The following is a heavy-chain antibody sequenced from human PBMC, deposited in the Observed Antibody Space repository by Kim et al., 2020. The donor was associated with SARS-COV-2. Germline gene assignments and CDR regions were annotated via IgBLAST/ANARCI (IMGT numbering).Heavy chain of an antibody. CDR3: AREVRTVTTSPSYYYYYGMDV. J-gene: IGHJ6*02. D-gene: IGHD4-17*01. Sequence: GGSLRLSCAASGFTVSSNYMSWVRQAPGKGLEWVSVIYSGGSTYYADSVKGRFTISRDNSKNTLYLQMNSLSAEDTAVYYCAREVRTVTTSPSYYYYYGMDVWDQGTTVTVSS. V-gene: IGHV3-66*02. CDR2: IYSGGST. CDR1: GFTVSSNY.